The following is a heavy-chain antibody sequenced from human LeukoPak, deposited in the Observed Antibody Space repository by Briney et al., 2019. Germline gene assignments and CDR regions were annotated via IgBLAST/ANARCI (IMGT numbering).Heavy chain of an antibody. J-gene: IGHJ4*02. D-gene: IGHD5-18*01. CDR2: IYPGDSDT. V-gene: IGHV5-51*01. CDR1: GYSFTSYW. Sequence: GESLKISCKGSGYSFTSYWIGWLRQMPGKGLEWMGIIYPGDSDTRYSPSFQGQVTISADKSISTAYLQWSSLKASDTAVYYCVRPRDTAMVLFDYWGQGTLVTVSS. CDR3: VRPRDTAMVLFDY.